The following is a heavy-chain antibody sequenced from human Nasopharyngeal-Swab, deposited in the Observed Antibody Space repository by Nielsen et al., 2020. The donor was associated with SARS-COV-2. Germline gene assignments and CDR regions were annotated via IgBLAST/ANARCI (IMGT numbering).Heavy chain of an antibody. D-gene: IGHD5-24*01. Sequence: SVKASCKTSGGFFISYGISWFRRAAAQGVEWMGGTIPILPITNYAQKFQDRVTITADKSTSTAYMELSSLRSEDTAAYYCARGGWLRRDYYYSYYYMDVWGKGTTVTVSS. CDR1: GGFFISYG. J-gene: IGHJ6*03. CDR2: TIPILPIT. V-gene: IGHV1-69*10. CDR3: ARGGWLRRDYYYSYYYMDV.